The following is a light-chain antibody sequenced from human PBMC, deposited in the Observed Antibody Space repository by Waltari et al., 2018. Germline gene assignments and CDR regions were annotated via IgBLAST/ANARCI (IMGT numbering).Light chain of an antibody. CDR1: TSDIGNNY. CDR3: GTGESGVNPHVL. V-gene: IGLV1-51*01. CDR2: DNN. Sequence: QSVLTQPPSVSAAPGQRVTISCSGDTSDIGNNYVSWYQQCPGTAPKLYIYDNNKQPAGMPGRFTGSKSGTAAVLAIAGLQDGGEASYDCGTGESGVNPHVLFGGRTKLT. J-gene: IGLJ2*01.